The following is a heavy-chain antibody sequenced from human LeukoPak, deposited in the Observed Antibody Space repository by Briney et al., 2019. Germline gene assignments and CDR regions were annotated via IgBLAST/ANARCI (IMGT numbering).Heavy chain of an antibody. CDR3: AREGPDYYDSSGYPSRAFDI. D-gene: IGHD3-22*01. CDR2: IYSGGST. Sequence: SGGSLRLSCAASGFTVSSNYMSWVRQAPGKGLEWVSVIYSGGSTYYADSVKGRFTISRDNSKNTLYLQMNSLRAEDTAVYYCAREGPDYYDSSGYPSRAFDIWGQGTMVTVSS. J-gene: IGHJ3*02. V-gene: IGHV3-66*01. CDR1: GFTVSSNY.